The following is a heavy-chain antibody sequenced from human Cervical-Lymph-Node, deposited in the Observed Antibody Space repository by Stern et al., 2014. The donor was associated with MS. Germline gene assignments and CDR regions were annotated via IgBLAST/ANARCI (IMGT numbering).Heavy chain of an antibody. CDR2: IFYSVTT. J-gene: IGHJ5*02. V-gene: IGHV4-59*01. CDR1: RGSMISYY. Sequence: QLQLQESGPGPVKPSETLSLTCNVSRGSMISYYWSWIRQSPGKGLEWIGQIFYSVTTTYNPSLTSRITISIDSSTRQFSLRLSSGTAAGPAVNYCARGRGAMNWLDPWGHGTLFSVSS. D-gene: IGHD1-26*01. CDR3: ARGRGAMNWLDP.